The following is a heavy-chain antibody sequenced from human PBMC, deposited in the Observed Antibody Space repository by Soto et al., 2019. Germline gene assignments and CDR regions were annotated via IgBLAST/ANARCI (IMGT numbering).Heavy chain of an antibody. CDR1: GLTVSNAY. Sequence: PGGSLRLSCAASGLTVSNAYMAWVRQAPGMGVEGVSVIYDNGTTYYADSVKGRFTISRDTSTNTLSLQMDSLRAEDTAVYYCVRPLPSVRNYGLDVGGQGATVTVSS. V-gene: IGHV3-53*01. J-gene: IGHJ6*02. D-gene: IGHD4-17*01. CDR2: IYDNGTT. CDR3: VRPLPSVRNYGLDV.